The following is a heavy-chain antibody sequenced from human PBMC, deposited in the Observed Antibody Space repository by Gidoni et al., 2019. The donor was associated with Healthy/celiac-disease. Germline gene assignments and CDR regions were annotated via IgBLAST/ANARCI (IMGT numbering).Heavy chain of an antibody. J-gene: IGHJ4*02. CDR3: AKDISGSYTFDY. CDR1: GFTFNSYA. V-gene: IGHV3-23*01. D-gene: IGHD1-26*01. Sequence: EVQLLVSGGGLVQPGGSLRLSCVASGFTFNSYAMSWVRQAPGKGLEWVSAISGSGGSTYYADSVKGRFTISRDNSKNTLYLQMNSLRAEDTAVYYCAKDISGSYTFDYWGQGTLVTVSS. CDR2: ISGSGGST.